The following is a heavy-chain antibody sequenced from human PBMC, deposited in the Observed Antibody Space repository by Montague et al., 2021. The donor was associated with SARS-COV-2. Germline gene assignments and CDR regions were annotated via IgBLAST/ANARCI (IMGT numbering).Heavy chain of an antibody. Sequence: SETLSLTCTVSGASISSSTYYWGWIRQPPGKGLQWIGSSYYSGSTYYNPSLKSRATISVDTSKNQISLRMSSVTAADTAVYYCARDGEPYYCSFQKSTWYIDCWGRGSLVTVTS. CDR3: ARDGEPYYCSFQKSTWYIDC. V-gene: IGHV4-39*07. CDR2: SYYSGST. CDR1: GASISSSTYY. J-gene: IGHJ4*02. D-gene: IGHD2/OR15-2a*01.